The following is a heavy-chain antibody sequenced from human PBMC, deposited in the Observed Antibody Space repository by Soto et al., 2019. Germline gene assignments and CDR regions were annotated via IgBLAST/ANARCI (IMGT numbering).Heavy chain of an antibody. CDR3: ARSTVTYSRAMDV. CDR1: GFTFRSYE. D-gene: IGHD4-17*01. CDR2: ISSSGTTI. J-gene: IGHJ6*02. V-gene: IGHV3-48*03. Sequence: EVQLVESGGGLVQPGGSLRLSCAASGFTFRSYEMNWVRQAPGKGLEWISYISSSGTTIYYAGSVKGRFTISRDNAKNSLYLQMNSQRAEATALYYCARSTVTYSRAMDVWGQGTTVTVSS.